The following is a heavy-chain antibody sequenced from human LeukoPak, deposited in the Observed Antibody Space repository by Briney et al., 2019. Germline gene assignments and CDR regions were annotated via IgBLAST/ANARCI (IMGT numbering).Heavy chain of an antibody. J-gene: IGHJ4*02. CDR3: AKVGDYYDSCGLDY. CDR1: GFTFSSYG. Sequence: PGGSLRLSCAASGFTFSSYGMHWVRQAPGKGLEWVAVISYDGSNKYYADSVKGRFTISRDNSKNTLYLQMNSLRAEDTAVYYCAKVGDYYDSCGLDYWGQGTLVTVSS. D-gene: IGHD3-22*01. CDR2: ISYDGSNK. V-gene: IGHV3-30*18.